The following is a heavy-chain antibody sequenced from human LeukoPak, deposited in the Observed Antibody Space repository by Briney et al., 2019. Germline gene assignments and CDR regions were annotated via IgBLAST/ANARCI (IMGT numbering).Heavy chain of an antibody. CDR2: IYYSGST. V-gene: IGHV4-59*08. CDR1: GGSIGNYY. D-gene: IGHD3-16*02. CDR3: ARLIPYYFDY. J-gene: IGHJ4*02. Sequence: SETLSLTCTVSGGSIGNYYWNWIRQPPGKGLEWIGYIYYSGSTNYNPSLKSRVTISVDRSKNQFSLKLSSVTAADTAVYYCARLIPYYFDYWGQGTLVTVSS.